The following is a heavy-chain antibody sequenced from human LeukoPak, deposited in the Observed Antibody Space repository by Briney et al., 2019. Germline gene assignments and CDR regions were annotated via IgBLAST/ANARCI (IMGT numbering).Heavy chain of an antibody. J-gene: IGHJ6*03. D-gene: IGHD1-26*01. CDR1: GYTFTSYD. CDR3: ARLGLAVSGSYYPYYYYMDV. CDR2: INPSGGST. Sequence: ASVKVSCKASGYTFTSYDINWVRQASGQGLEWMGIINPSGGSTSYAQKFQGRVTMTRDMSTSTVYMELSSLRSEDTAVYYCARLGLAVSGSYYPYYYYMDVWGKGTTVTVSS. V-gene: IGHV1-46*01.